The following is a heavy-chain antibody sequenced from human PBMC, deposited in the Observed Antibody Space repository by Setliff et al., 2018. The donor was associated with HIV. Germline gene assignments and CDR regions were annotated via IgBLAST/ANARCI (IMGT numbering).Heavy chain of an antibody. CDR3: ARGDDFGVLLYDY. CDR2: INHSGST. Sequence: LSLTCAVYGGSFSGHYWTWIRQAPGKGLEWIGEINHSGSTNYNPSLESRVTISVDTSKSQFSLKVRSVTAADTALYYCARGDDFGVLLYDYWGQGTLVTVSS. J-gene: IGHJ4*02. CDR1: GGSFSGHY. V-gene: IGHV4-34*01. D-gene: IGHD3-10*01.